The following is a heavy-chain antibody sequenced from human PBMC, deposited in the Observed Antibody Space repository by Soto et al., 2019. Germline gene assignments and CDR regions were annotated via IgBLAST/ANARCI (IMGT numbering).Heavy chain of an antibody. CDR2: ISGSGGST. D-gene: IGHD3-22*01. V-gene: IGHV3-23*01. CDR1: GFTFSSYA. Sequence: GGSLRLSCAASGFTFSSYAMSWVRQAPGKGLEWVSAISGSGGSTYYADSVKGRFTISRDNSKNTLYLQMNSLRAEGTAVYYCAKDDSSGYYPRDYYGMDVWGQGTTVTVSS. CDR3: AKDDSSGYYPRDYYGMDV. J-gene: IGHJ6*02.